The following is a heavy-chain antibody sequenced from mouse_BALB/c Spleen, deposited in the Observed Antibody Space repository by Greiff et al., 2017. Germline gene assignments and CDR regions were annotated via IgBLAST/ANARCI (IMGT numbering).Heavy chain of an antibody. D-gene: IGHD1-1*01. Sequence: EVQLVESGGGLVQPGGSLRLSCATSGFTFTDYYMSWVRQPPGKALEWLGFIRNKANGYTTEYSASVKGRFTISRDNSQSILYLQMNTLRAEDSATYYCARDNYGSSYPAYYAMDYWGQGTSVTVSS. CDR3: ARDNYGSSYPAYYAMDY. J-gene: IGHJ4*01. CDR2: IRNKANGYTT. V-gene: IGHV7-3*02. CDR1: GFTFTDYY.